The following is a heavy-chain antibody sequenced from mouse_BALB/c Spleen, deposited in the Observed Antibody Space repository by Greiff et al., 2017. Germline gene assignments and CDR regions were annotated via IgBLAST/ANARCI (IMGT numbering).Heavy chain of an antibody. CDR3: AITTAY. Sequence: EVKLMESGGGLVKPGGSLKLSCAASGFAFSSYDMSWVRQTPEKRLEWVAYISSSGGSTYYPDTVKGRFTISRDNAKNTLYLQMSSLKSEDTAMYYCAITTAYWGQGTLVTVSA. CDR1: GFAFSSYD. CDR2: ISSSGGST. V-gene: IGHV5-12-1*01. J-gene: IGHJ3*01. D-gene: IGHD1-1*01.